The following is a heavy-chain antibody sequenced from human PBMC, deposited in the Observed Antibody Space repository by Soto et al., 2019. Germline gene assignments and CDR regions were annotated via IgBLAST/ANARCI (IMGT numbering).Heavy chain of an antibody. CDR2: ISYDGSNK. J-gene: IGHJ4*02. CDR1: GFTFSSYG. V-gene: IGHV3-30*18. D-gene: IGHD2-15*01. Sequence: QVQLVESGGGVVQPGRSLRLSCAASGFTFSSYGMHWVRQAPGKGLEWVAVISYDGSNKYYADSEKGRFTISRDNSKKTLNIQRNSESGEDTGVHYSTKESNKDPVGMVVAATPEDTAMVGDYWGQRTLVAVSS. CDR3: TKESNKDPVGMVVAATPEDTAMVGDY.